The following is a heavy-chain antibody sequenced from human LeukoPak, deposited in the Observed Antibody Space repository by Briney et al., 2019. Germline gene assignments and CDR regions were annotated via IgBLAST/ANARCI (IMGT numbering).Heavy chain of an antibody. Sequence: GRSLRLSCAASGFTFSSYSMNWVRQAPAKGLEWVSSISSISSYIYYADSVKGRFTISRDNAKNSLYLQMNSLRAEDTAVYYCASEYDSSGSFDYWGQGTLVTVSS. CDR1: GFTFSSYS. CDR2: ISSISSYI. D-gene: IGHD3-22*01. J-gene: IGHJ4*02. V-gene: IGHV3-21*01. CDR3: ASEYDSSGSFDY.